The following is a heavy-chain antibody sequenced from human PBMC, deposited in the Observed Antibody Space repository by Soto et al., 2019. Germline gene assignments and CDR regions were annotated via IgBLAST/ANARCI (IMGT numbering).Heavy chain of an antibody. J-gene: IGHJ6*02. CDR2: INSDGSMT. D-gene: IGHD3-16*02. Sequence: GGSLRLSCAASGFTCSRYWMHWVRQAPGEGLMWVSRINSDGSMTSYADSVKGRFTISRDNAKNSLYLQMNSLRAEDTAVYYCARDHRDYVWGSYLPYYYYYYGMDVWGQGTTVTVSS. CDR3: ARDHRDYVWGSYLPYYYYYYGMDV. CDR1: GFTCSRYW. V-gene: IGHV3-74*01.